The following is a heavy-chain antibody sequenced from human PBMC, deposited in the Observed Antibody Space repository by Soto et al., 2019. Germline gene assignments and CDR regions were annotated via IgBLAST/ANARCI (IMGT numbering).Heavy chain of an antibody. D-gene: IGHD3-3*01. CDR2: INSGNGNT. V-gene: IGHV1-3*04. CDR3: ARAPEINWRPYYFDY. CDR1: GYTFTSYT. J-gene: IGHJ4*02. Sequence: ASVKVSCKASGYTFTSYTIHWVRQAPGQRLEWMGWINSGNGNTKYSRNFQGRLAITRDTSASTAYMELSSLRSEDTAVYYCARAPEINWRPYYFDYWGQGTLVTVSS.